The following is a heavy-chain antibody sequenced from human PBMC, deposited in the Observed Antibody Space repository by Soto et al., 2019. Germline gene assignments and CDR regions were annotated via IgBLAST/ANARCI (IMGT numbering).Heavy chain of an antibody. Sequence: QMQLGQSGPEVKKPGTSVKVSCKASGFIFTSSSVQWARQARGQHLEWIGWITVGTGNTNYAQKFKERVTITRDMSTSKAYMELSNLRSEDSAIYYCAAGDSSGYYGGWGKGTHVTVSS. CDR3: AAGDSSGYYGG. CDR1: GFIFTSSS. V-gene: IGHV1-58*01. CDR2: ITVGTGNT. D-gene: IGHD3-22*01. J-gene: IGHJ4*02.